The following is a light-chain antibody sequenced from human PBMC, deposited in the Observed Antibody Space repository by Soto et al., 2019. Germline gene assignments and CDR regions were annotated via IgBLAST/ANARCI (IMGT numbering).Light chain of an antibody. CDR3: QQYDNWPPT. Sequence: IVLTHSPGTLCFSPGEIATLSFRASQSLRSDLAWYQQKPGQAPSLLIYGASTRATDIPARFSGSGSGTEFTLTISSLQSEDFAVYYCQQYDNWPPTFGQGTRLEIK. J-gene: IGKJ5*01. CDR2: GAS. CDR1: QSLRSD. V-gene: IGKV3-15*01.